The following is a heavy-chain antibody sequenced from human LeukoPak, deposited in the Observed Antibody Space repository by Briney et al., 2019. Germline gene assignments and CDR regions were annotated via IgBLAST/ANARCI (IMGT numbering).Heavy chain of an antibody. CDR3: ARVKVVVTTPNYFDF. V-gene: IGHV5-51*01. CDR1: GYNFSNYW. CDR2: IYPGDSDT. Sequence: GESPKISFKSSGYNFSNYWIGWVRPMPGKGLEWMAIIYPGDSDTRYCPSFQGQVTISADKSISTAYLQWSSLKASDTAIYYCARVKVVVTTPNYFDFWGQGTLVTVSS. J-gene: IGHJ4*02. D-gene: IGHD2-21*02.